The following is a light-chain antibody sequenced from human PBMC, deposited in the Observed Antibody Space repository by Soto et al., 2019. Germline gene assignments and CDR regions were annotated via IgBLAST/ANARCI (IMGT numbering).Light chain of an antibody. Sequence: QAVVTQSSSASASLGSSVKLTCTLSSGHSSYNIAWHQQQPGKAPRYLMKLEGSGSYNKGSGVPDRFSGSSSGADRYLTISNLQLEYEADYYRETWDSNIHWVFGGGTQLTVL. CDR2: LEGSGSY. CDR3: ETWDSNIHWV. CDR1: SGHSSYN. J-gene: IGLJ3*02. V-gene: IGLV4-60*01.